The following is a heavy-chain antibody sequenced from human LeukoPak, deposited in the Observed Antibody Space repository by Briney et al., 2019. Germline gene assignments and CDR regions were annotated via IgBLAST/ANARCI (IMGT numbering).Heavy chain of an antibody. D-gene: IGHD2-15*01. Sequence: AGGALRLSCAASGFTVSSNYMSWVRQAPGKGLEWVSVIYSGGSTYYADSVKGRFTISRDNSKNTLYLQMNSLRAEDKAVYYCARAPYCSGGSCYWFDRWGQGTLVTVSS. CDR1: GFTVSSNY. CDR2: IYSGGST. V-gene: IGHV3-53*01. CDR3: ARAPYCSGGSCYWFDR. J-gene: IGHJ5*02.